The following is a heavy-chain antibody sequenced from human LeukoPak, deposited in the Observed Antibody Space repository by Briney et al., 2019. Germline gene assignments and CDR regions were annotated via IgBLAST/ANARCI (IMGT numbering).Heavy chain of an antibody. CDR1: GFTFSSYA. CDR3: ARDIEMATTVPDAFDI. V-gene: IGHV3-30*04. Sequence: GSLRLSCAASGFTFSSYAMHWVRQAPGKGLEWVAVISYDGSNEYYADSVKGRFTISRDNSKNTLYLQMNSLRAEDTAVYYCARDIEMATTVPDAFDIWGQGTMVTVSS. D-gene: IGHD5-24*01. CDR2: ISYDGSNE. J-gene: IGHJ3*02.